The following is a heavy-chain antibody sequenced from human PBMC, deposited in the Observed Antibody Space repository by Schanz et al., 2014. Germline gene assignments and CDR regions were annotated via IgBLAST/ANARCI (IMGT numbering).Heavy chain of an antibody. J-gene: IGHJ3*02. Sequence: QVQLVQSGAEVKKPGASVKVSCKASGYTFTSDSMHWVRQAPGQGLEWMGMIKPSGGSTTYAQKFQCRVTMTADTSTSTAYMDLRSLRSDDTAVYYCARGTMPGTFDIWGQGTMVTVSS. CDR3: ARGTMPGTFDI. CDR2: IKPSGGST. V-gene: IGHV1-46*01. D-gene: IGHD2-2*01. CDR1: GYTFTSDS.